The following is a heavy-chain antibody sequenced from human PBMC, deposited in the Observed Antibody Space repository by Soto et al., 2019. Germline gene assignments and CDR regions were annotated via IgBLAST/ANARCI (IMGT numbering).Heavy chain of an antibody. CDR1: GFTFSKAR. V-gene: IGHV3-15*01. CDR3: ARGHPLYSSSSLADWFDP. Sequence: GGSLRLSCGASGFTFSKARMSWVRQAPGKGLEWVGRIKSKTDGGTTDYAAPVKGRFTISRDDSKNTLYLQMNSLKTEDTAVYYCARGHPLYSSSSLADWFDPWGQGTLVTVSS. CDR2: IKSKTDGGTT. J-gene: IGHJ5*02. D-gene: IGHD6-6*01.